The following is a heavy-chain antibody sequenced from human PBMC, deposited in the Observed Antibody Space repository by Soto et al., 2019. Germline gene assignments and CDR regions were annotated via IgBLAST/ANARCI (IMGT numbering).Heavy chain of an antibody. V-gene: IGHV3-48*01. J-gene: IGHJ4*02. CDR1: GFTFSSYS. D-gene: IGHD3-3*01. CDR3: ARDGKNTYYDFWSGYWIDY. CDR2: ISSSSSTI. Sequence: GGSLRLSCAASGFTFSSYSMNWVRQAPGKGLEWVSYISSSSSTIYYADSVKGRFTISRDNAKNSLYLQMNSLRAEDTAVYYCARDGKNTYYDFWSGYWIDYWGQGTLVTVSS.